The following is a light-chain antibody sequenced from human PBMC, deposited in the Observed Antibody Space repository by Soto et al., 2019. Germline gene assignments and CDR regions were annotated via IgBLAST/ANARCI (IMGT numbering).Light chain of an antibody. CDR3: ATWDDSLNGHVV. CDR1: RSNIGSNT. V-gene: IGLV1-44*01. J-gene: IGLJ2*01. CDR2: SNN. Sequence: QSVLTQPPSESGTPGQRVTISCSGSRSNIGSNTVNWYQQLPGTAPKFLIYSNNQRPSGVPKRFSASKSGTSASLAISGLQSEDEADYYCATWDDSLNGHVVFGGGTKSPS.